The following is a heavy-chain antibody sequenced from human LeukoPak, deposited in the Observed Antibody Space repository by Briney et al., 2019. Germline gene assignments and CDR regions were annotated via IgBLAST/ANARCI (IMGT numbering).Heavy chain of an antibody. CDR2: ISGSGGST. D-gene: IGHD2-21*02. Sequence: GGSLRLSCAASGFTFSSYAMSWVRQAPGKGLEWVSAISGSGGSTYYADSVKGRFTISRDNSKNTLYLQMNSLRAEDTAVYYCAKDQLAYCGGDCYSFDYWGQGTLVTVS. J-gene: IGHJ4*02. CDR3: AKDQLAYCGGDCYSFDY. CDR1: GFTFSSYA. V-gene: IGHV3-23*01.